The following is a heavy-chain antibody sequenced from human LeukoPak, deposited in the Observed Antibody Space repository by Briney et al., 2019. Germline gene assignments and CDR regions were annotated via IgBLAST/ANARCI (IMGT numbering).Heavy chain of an antibody. J-gene: IGHJ4*02. CDR2: IGTSGNTI. Sequence: GGSLRLSCAASGFTFSGYIMNWVRQAPGKGLEWVSFIGTSGNTIYYADSVKGRFTISRDNAKNSLYLQMNSLRAEDTAVYYCARDQWLDYWGQGTLVTVSS. CDR3: ARDQWLDY. CDR1: GFTFSGYI. V-gene: IGHV3-48*01. D-gene: IGHD6-19*01.